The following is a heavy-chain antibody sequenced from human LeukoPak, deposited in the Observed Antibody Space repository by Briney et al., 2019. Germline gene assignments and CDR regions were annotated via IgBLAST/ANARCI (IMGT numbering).Heavy chain of an antibody. D-gene: IGHD6-19*01. CDR3: ARHSPSGWYFFDF. CDR1: SDSISTYD. J-gene: IGHJ4*02. V-gene: IGHV4-4*07. CDR2: IFTSGSA. Sequence: SETLSLTRSVSSDSISTYDWSWLRQPAGKGLEWLGQIFTSGSATYNSSLKSRLTMSVDKSKNQVSLKLISVAAADTAIYYCARHSPSGWYFFDFWGRGTLVTVSS.